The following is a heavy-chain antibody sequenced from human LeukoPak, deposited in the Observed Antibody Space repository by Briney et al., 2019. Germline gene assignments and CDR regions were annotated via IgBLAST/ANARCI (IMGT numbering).Heavy chain of an antibody. Sequence: SQTLSLTCAISGDSVSSNSAAWNWIRQSPSRGLEWLGRTYYRSKWYNGYAVSVKSRITINPDTSKNQFSLQLNSVTPEDTAVYYCARSYRSVGATTEDFQHWGQGTLVTVSS. CDR3: ARSYRSVGATTEDFQH. V-gene: IGHV6-1*01. CDR2: TYYRSKWYN. J-gene: IGHJ1*01. CDR1: GDSVSSNSAA. D-gene: IGHD1-26*01.